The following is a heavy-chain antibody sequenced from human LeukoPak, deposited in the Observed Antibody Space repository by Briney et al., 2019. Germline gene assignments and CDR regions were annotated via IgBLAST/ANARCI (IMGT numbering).Heavy chain of an antibody. CDR2: IIPIFGTA. D-gene: IGHD2-2*01. CDR1: GGTFSSYA. V-gene: IGHV1-69*05. Sequence: GASVKVSCKASGGTFSSYAISWVRQAPGQGLEWMGGIIPIFGTANYAQKFQGRVTITTDESTSTAYMELSSLRSEDTAVYYCAAGPGGYCSSTSCHYWYFDLWGRGTLVTVSS. CDR3: AAGPGGYCSSTSCHYWYFDL. J-gene: IGHJ2*01.